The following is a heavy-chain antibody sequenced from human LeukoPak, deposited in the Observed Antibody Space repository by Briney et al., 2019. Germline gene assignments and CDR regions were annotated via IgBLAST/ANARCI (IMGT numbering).Heavy chain of an antibody. CDR3: ARDRYYYDSSGYLGYFDY. J-gene: IGHJ4*02. CDR1: GGSISSYY. Sequence: SGTLSLTCTVSGGSISSYYWSWIRQPPGKGLEWIGYIYYGGSTNYNPSLKSRVTISVDTSKNQFSLKLSSVTAADTAVHYCARDRYYYDSSGYLGYFDYWGQGTLVTVSS. D-gene: IGHD3-22*01. CDR2: IYYGGST. V-gene: IGHV4-59*01.